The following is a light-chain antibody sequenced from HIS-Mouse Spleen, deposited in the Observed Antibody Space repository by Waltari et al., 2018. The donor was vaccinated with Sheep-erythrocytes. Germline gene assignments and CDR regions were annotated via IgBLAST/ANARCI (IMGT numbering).Light chain of an antibody. CDR3: CSYAGSYNHV. J-gene: IGLJ1*01. CDR2: DVS. CDR1: SSDVVVYNY. V-gene: IGLV2-11*01. Sequence: QSALTQPRSVSGSPGQSVTISCTRTSSDVVVYNYFSWYQQHPGKAPKLMIYDVSKRPSGVPDRFSGSKSGNTASLTISGLQAEDEADYYCCSYAGSYNHVFATGTKVTVL.